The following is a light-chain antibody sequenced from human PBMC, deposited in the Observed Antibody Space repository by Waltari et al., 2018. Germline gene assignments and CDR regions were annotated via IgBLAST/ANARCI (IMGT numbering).Light chain of an antibody. Sequence: QSVLTQPPSASGTPGQRATISGSGGSSNIGTNTLTWYQLLPGTAPKTVIFANYHRPSGVPDRFSASKSGTSASLVISGLQSEDEADYFCATWDDSLSGRVFGGGTKVTVL. CDR1: SSNIGTNT. CDR2: ANY. V-gene: IGLV1-44*01. J-gene: IGLJ2*01. CDR3: ATWDDSLSGRV.